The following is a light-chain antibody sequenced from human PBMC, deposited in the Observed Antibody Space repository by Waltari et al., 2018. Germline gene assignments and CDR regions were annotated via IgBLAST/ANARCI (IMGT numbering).Light chain of an antibody. J-gene: IGKJ1*01. V-gene: IGKV1-39*01. CDR3: QKSYIIPRT. CDR1: QSINSY. Sequence: GRASQSINSYSNWNRQKPGKAPKLPIYLPSRLQIGLPSRFSVSGSGTEFTPTISSLQPKYFATYYCQKSYIIPRTSGQGTKGEI. CDR2: LPS.